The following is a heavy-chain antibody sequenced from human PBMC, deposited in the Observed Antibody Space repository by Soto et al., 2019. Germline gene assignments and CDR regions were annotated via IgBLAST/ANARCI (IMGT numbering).Heavy chain of an antibody. Sequence: EVQLVESGGGLIQPGGSLRLSCAVSGFTVSNNYMSWVRQAPGKGLEGVSVIYSGGYTAYGDSVKGRFTISRDNSKITLYLQMNTRGADDSAVYYGGARGGGGGYWGQGTLVTVSS. CDR3: GARGGGGGY. CDR1: GFTVSNNY. CDR2: IYSGGYT. D-gene: IGHD3-10*01. V-gene: IGHV3-53*01. J-gene: IGHJ4*02.